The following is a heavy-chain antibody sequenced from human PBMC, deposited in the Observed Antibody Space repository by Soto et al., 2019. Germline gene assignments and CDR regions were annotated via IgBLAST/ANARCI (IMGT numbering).Heavy chain of an antibody. Sequence: GGSLRLSCAGSGFTFSNYAMSWVRQAPGKGLAWVSAISGSGGSTYYADSVKGRFTISRDNSKNTLYLQMNSPRAEDTALYYCAKVPVGATGRFDYWGQGTLVTVSS. D-gene: IGHD1-26*01. J-gene: IGHJ4*02. V-gene: IGHV3-23*01. CDR3: AKVPVGATGRFDY. CDR2: ISGSGGST. CDR1: GFTFSNYA.